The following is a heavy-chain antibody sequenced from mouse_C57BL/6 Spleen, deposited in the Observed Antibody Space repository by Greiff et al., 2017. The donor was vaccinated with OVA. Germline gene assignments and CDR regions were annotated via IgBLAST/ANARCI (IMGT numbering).Heavy chain of an antibody. CDR3: ARDSGGYFDV. J-gene: IGHJ1*03. V-gene: IGHV5-16*01. Sequence: EVMLVESEGGLVQPGSSMKLSCTASGFTFSDYYMAWVRQVPEKGLEWVANINYDGSSTYYLDSLKSRFIISRDNAKNILYLQMSSLKSEDTATYYCARDSGGYFDVWGTGTTVTVSS. CDR1: GFTFSDYY. CDR2: INYDGSST.